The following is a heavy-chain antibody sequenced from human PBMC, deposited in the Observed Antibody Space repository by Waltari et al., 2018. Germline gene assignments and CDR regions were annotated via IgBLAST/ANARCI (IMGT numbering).Heavy chain of an antibody. CDR3: VRLFVVSPSFFYS. CDR2: TGTETVGTTP. V-gene: IGHV3-49*04. J-gene: IGHJ4*02. D-gene: IGHD3-10*01. Sequence: VESGGGLLRPGRSMRLSCVASGCPCSAHARGWVRQTAAQGRLGVALTGTETVGTTPKSARSMRGRAGVSRDHSRCVVSLQLDGLTTAAAGIYYCVRLFVVSPSFFYSWRQGVLVSVSS. CDR1: GCPCSAHA.